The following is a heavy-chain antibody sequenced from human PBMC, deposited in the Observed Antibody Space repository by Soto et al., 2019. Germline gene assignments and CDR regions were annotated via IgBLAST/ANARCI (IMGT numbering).Heavy chain of an antibody. Sequence: QVQLVQSGAEVKKPGSSVKVSCKASGGTFSNYPISWVRQAPGQGLEWMGGIIPIFGTVNYAQKFQGRVTSTVDESKGLGYRGMGRRISEGPAGYFWGGRKHRWLKMGHFHLWGRSSLV. CDR3: GGRKHRWLKMGHFHL. D-gene: IGHD5-12*01. J-gene: IGHJ2*01. CDR2: IIPIFGTV. V-gene: IGHV1-69*12. CDR1: GGTFSNYP.